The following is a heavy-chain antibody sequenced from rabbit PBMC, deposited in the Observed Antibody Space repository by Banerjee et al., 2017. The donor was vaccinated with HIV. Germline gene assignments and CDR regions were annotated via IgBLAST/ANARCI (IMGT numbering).Heavy chain of an antibody. Sequence: QSLEESGGDLVKPEGSLTLTCTASGFSFSSSYWMCWVRQAPGKGLELIACIYTSSGNTVYASWAKGRFTISKTPSTTVTLQMTSLTAADTATYFCARRADYAGREDFNLWGPGTLVTVS. CDR1: GFSFSSSYW. V-gene: IGHV1S40*01. J-gene: IGHJ4*01. D-gene: IGHD4-2*01. CDR2: IYTSSGNT. CDR3: ARRADYAGREDFNL.